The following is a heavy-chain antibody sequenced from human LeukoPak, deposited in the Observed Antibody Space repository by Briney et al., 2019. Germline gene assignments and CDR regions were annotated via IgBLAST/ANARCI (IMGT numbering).Heavy chain of an antibody. V-gene: IGHV4-4*02. CDR3: ARTVMVRGVITRFDP. CDR2: IYHSGST. D-gene: IGHD3-10*01. CDR1: GGSISSSNW. Sequence: SETLSLTCAVSGGSISSSNWWSWVRQPPGKGLEWIGEIYHSGSTNYNPSLKSRVTISVDKSKNQFSLKLSSVTAADTAVYYCARTVMVRGVITRFDPWGQGTLVTVSS. J-gene: IGHJ5*02.